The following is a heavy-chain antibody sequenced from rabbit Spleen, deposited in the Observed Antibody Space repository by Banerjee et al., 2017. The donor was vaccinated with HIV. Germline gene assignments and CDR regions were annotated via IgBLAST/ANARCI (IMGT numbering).Heavy chain of an antibody. CDR2: IDPVFGIT. Sequence: HLKESGGGLVQPGGSLKPSCTASGFTLSSYYMNWVRQAPGKGLEWIGYIDPVFGITYFANWVNGRFSISRENAQNTVFLQMTSLTAADTATYFCARDGAGGSYFALWGPGTLVTVS. V-gene: IGHV1S7*01. J-gene: IGHJ4*01. CDR1: GFTLSSYY. D-gene: IGHD8-1*01. CDR3: ARDGAGGSYFAL.